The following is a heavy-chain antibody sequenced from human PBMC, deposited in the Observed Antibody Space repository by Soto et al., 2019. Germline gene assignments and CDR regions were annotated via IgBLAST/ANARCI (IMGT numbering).Heavy chain of an antibody. CDR3: ARDDVTCSGGSCHLNWFDP. CDR1: GGSISSYY. J-gene: IGHJ5*02. CDR2: AYYSGST. V-gene: IGHV4-59*01. Sequence: SETLSLTCAVSGGSISSYYWNWIRQPPGKGLEWIGYAYYSGSTNYNPSLKSRVTISVDTSKNQFSLKLSSVTAADTAVYCCARDDVTCSGGSCHLNWFDPWGQGTLVTVSS. D-gene: IGHD2-15*01.